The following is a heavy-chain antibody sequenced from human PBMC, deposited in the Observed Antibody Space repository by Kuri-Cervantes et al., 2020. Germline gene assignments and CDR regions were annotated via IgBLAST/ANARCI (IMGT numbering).Heavy chain of an antibody. CDR1: GFTFSSYA. CDR2: ISYDGSNK. CDR3: ARERGGDNAFDI. V-gene: IGHV3-30-3*01. J-gene: IGHJ3*02. Sequence: GESLKISCAASGFTFSSYAMSWVRQAPGKGLEWVAVISYDGSNKYYADSVKGRFTISRDNAKNTVYLQMNSLRAEDTAVYYCARERGGDNAFDIWGLGTMVTVSS. D-gene: IGHD2-21*02.